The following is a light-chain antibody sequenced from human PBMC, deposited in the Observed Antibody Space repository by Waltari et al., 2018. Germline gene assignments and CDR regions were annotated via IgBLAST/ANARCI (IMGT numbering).Light chain of an antibody. V-gene: IGLV8-61*01. Sequence: QTVVTQEPSLSVSPGGTVPLTCALSSGSVSSTSYATRYRPTPGQAPRTIVCKGNSRSFGVPYRFSGSVLGNKAALTITGAQADDESDYFCSMYMGSGIWVFGGGTQLTVL. CDR2: KGN. CDR1: SGSVSSTSY. CDR3: SMYMGSGIWV. J-gene: IGLJ3*02.